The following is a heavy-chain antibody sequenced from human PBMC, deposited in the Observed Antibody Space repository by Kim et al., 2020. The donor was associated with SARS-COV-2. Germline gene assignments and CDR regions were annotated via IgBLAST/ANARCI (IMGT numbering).Heavy chain of an antibody. V-gene: IGHV3-30*18. CDR1: GFTFSSYG. CDR3: AKDHSGWRFGY. D-gene: IGHD6-19*01. CDR2: ISDDGSNK. J-gene: IGHJ4*02. Sequence: GGSLRLSCAASGFTFSSYGMHWVRQAPGKGLEWVAVISDDGSNKYYADSVKGRFTISRDNSKNTLYLQMNSLRAEDTAVYYCAKDHSGWRFGYWGQGTLVTVSS.